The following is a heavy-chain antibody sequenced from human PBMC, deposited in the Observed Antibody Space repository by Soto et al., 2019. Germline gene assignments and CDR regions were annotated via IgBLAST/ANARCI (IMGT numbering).Heavy chain of an antibody. D-gene: IGHD6-6*01. CDR3: ARKSSSSSWFDP. Sequence: ASVKVSCKASGYTFSSYGISWVRQAPGQGLEWMGWISAYDGNTNYAQKFQARVAMTTDTSTSTGYMELRSLRSDDTAVYYCARKSSSSSWFDPWGQGTLVTVSS. CDR1: GYTFSSYG. CDR2: ISAYDGNT. V-gene: IGHV1-18*01. J-gene: IGHJ5*02.